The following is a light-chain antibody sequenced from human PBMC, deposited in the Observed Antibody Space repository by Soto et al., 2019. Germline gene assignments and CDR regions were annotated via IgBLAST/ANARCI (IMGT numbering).Light chain of an antibody. CDR2: DVS. Sequence: QSDLAKAASGLGASWPVVTISCPGNNSYVGRHNAVSWYQQHPGKVPQLMIYDVSIRPSGISDRLSASKSGNMASLTISGLQAEDEADYYCSSYRVGGSYVFGTGTKVTVL. J-gene: IGLJ1*01. V-gene: IGLV2-14*03. CDR1: NSYVGRHNA. CDR3: SSYRVGGSYV.